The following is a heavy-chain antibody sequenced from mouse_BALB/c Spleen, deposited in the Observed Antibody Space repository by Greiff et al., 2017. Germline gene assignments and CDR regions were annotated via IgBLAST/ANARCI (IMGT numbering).Heavy chain of an antibody. CDR3: ARGLRRWYFDV. CDR1: GFTFSSYA. V-gene: IGHV5-6-5*01. CDR2: ISSGGST. J-gene: IGHJ1*01. D-gene: IGHD2-12*01. Sequence: EVMLVESGGGLVKPGGSLKLSCAASGFTFSSYAMSWVRQTPEKRLEWVASISSGGSTYYPDSVKGRFTISRDNARNILYLQMSSLRSEDTAMYYCARGLRRWYFDVWGAGTTVTVSS.